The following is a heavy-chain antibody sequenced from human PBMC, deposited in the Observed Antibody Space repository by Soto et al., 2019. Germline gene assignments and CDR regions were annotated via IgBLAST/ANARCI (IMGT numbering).Heavy chain of an antibody. CDR3: ARGGYCSGGSCYPDY. CDR2: IIPILGIA. CDR1: GGTFSSYT. J-gene: IGHJ4*02. V-gene: IGHV1-69*02. D-gene: IGHD2-15*01. Sequence: QVQLVQSGAEVKKPGSSVKVSCKASGGTFSSYTISWVRQAPGQGLEWMGRIIPILGIANYAQKFQGRVTITADKSTSTAYMELSSLRSEDTAVYYCARGGYCSGGSCYPDYWGKGTLVTVSS.